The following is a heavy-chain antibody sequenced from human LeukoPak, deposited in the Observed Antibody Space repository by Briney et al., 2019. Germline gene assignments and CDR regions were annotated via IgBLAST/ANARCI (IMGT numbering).Heavy chain of an antibody. CDR2: IIPIFGTA. V-gene: IGHV1-69*01. Sequence: SVKVSCKASGGTFSSYAISWVRQAPGQGLEWMGGIIPIFGTANYAQKFQGRVTITADESTSTAYMELSSLRSEDTAVYYCARPVGRAGGYYYGYYYGMDVWGKGTKVTVSS. D-gene: IGHD5-12*01. J-gene: IGHJ6*04. CDR1: GGTFSSYA. CDR3: ARPVGRAGGYYYGYYYGMDV.